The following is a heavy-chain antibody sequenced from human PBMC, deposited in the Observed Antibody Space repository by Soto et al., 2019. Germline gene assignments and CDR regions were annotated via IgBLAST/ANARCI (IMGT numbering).Heavy chain of an antibody. Sequence: PLQSLKTSCPGCGYKITGYWICWVHQMSGKGLEWMGIIYPYDSDTTYSPSFQGQVTMSADKSLNTAYLQWSSLKASDTAMYYCVRPRTYSSSSAYFDYWGQGTLVTVSS. CDR2: IYPYDSDT. CDR1: GYKITGYW. J-gene: IGHJ4*02. D-gene: IGHD6-6*01. V-gene: IGHV5-51*07. CDR3: VRPRTYSSSSAYFDY.